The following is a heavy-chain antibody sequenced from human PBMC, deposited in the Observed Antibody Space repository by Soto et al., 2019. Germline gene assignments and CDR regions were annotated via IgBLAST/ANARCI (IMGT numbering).Heavy chain of an antibody. D-gene: IGHD3-10*01. V-gene: IGHV1-69*02. CDR3: ARAPYYGSGSYQPNNWFDP. CDR2: IIPILGIA. J-gene: IGHJ5*02. Sequence: SVKVSCKASGGTFSSYTISWVRQAPGQGLEWMGRIIPILGIANYAQKFQGRVTITADKSTSTAYMELSSLRSEDTAVYYCARAPYYGSGSYQPNNWFDPWGQGTLVTVSS. CDR1: GGTFSSYT.